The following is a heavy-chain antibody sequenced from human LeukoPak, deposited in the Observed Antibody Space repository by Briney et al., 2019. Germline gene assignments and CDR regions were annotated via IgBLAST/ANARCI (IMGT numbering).Heavy chain of an antibody. CDR1: GGSISSHY. J-gene: IGHJ3*02. V-gene: IGHV4-4*07. Sequence: SETLSLTCTVSGGSISSHYWTWIRQPAGKGLEWIGRIYTSGSTNYNPSLKSRVTMSVDTSKNQFSLKVSSVTAADTCVYYCAREKVGRITIFGVVTRDAFDIWGQGTMVTVSS. D-gene: IGHD3-3*01. CDR2: IYTSGST. CDR3: AREKVGRITIFGVVTRDAFDI.